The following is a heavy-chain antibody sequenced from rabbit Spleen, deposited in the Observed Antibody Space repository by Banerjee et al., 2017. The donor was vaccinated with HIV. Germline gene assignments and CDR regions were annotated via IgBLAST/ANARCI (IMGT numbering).Heavy chain of an antibody. CDR1: GFDFSSNA. Sequence: QEQLVESGGDLVKPGASLTLTCKASGFDFSSNAMCWVRQAPGKGLEWIACIDTGSSGFTYFATWAKGRFTCSKTSSTTVTLQMTRLTAADTATYFCARDTSSSFSSYGMDLWGQGTLVTVS. V-gene: IGHV1S45*01. D-gene: IGHD1-1*01. CDR3: ARDTSSSFSSYGMDL. CDR2: IDTGSSGFT. J-gene: IGHJ6*01.